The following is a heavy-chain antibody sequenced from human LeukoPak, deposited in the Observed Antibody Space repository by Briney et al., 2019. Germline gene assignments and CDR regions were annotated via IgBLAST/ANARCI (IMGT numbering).Heavy chain of an antibody. V-gene: IGHV3-9*01. D-gene: IGHD3-10*01. J-gene: IGHJ4*02. CDR3: AKSIEGSGSYYNSYFDY. CDR1: GFTFDDYA. CDR2: TSWNSGSI. Sequence: GGSLRLSCAASGFTFDDYAMHWVRQVPGKGLEWVSGTSWNSGSIGYADSVKGRFTISRDNAKNSLYLQVNSLRAEDTALYYCAKSIEGSGSYYNSYFDYWGQGTLVTVSS.